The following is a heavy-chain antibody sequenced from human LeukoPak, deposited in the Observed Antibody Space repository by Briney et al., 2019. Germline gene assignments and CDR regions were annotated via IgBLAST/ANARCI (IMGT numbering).Heavy chain of an antibody. CDR1: GYTFTSYG. Sequence: ASVKVSCKASGYTFTSYGNSWVRQAPGQGLEWVGWISAYNGNTNYAQKLQGRVTMTTDTSTSTAYMELRSLRSDDTAVYYCAREDCSGGSCSPSYYYYGMDVWGQGTTVTVSS. D-gene: IGHD2-15*01. CDR2: ISAYNGNT. J-gene: IGHJ6*02. V-gene: IGHV1-18*01. CDR3: AREDCSGGSCSPSYYYYGMDV.